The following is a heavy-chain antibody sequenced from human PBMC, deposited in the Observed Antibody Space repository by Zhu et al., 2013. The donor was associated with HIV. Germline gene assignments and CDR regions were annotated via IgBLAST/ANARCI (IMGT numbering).Heavy chain of an antibody. D-gene: IGHD3-3*01. CDR1: GYTFTSFG. Sequence: QEQLVQSGPEVKKPGASVKVSCKASGYTFTSFGISWVRQAPGQGLEWMGGFISMFDIANYAQKFQGRVTITADESTSTAYMELSSLSSEDTAVYYCARGGRSGSPSRGLDVWGQGTTVTVSS. V-gene: IGHV1-69*01. J-gene: IGHJ6*02. CDR2: FISMFDIA. CDR3: ARGGRSGSPSRGLDV.